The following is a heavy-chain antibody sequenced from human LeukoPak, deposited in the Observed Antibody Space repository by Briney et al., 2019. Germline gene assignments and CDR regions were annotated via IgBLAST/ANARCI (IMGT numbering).Heavy chain of an antibody. Sequence: PSETLSLTCTVSGGSVSSGSYYWSWIRQPPGKGLEWIGYIYYSGSTNYNPSLKSRVTISVDTSKNQFSLKLSSVTAADTAVYHCARSGWFGELLGETGWFDPWGQGTLVTVSS. J-gene: IGHJ5*02. CDR2: IYYSGST. D-gene: IGHD3-10*01. V-gene: IGHV4-61*01. CDR1: GGSVSSGSYY. CDR3: ARSGWFGELLGETGWFDP.